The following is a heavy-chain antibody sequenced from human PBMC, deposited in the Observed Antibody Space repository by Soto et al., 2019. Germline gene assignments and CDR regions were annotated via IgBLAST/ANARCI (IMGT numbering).Heavy chain of an antibody. V-gene: IGHV3-30-3*01. CDR2: ISYDGSNK. J-gene: IGHJ4*02. Sequence: GGSLRLSCAASGFTFSSYAMHWVRQAPGKGLEWVAVISYDGSNKYYAESVKGRFTISRDNSKNTLYLQMNRLRDEDTAVYDCARDGCSSGNFDYWGQGTRVTVSS. CDR3: ARDGCSSGNFDY. D-gene: IGHD6-6*01. CDR1: GFTFSSYA.